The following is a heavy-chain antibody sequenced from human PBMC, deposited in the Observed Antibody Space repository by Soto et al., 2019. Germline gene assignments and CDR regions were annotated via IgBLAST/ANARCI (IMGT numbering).Heavy chain of an antibody. CDR1: GGTLSSYA. CDR3: ARHDCISTSCYYYYYYSMDV. Sequence: GASVKVSCKTSGGTLSSYAMRWVRQEPGQGLEWMGGIIPIFDTANYAQKFQGRVTITADESTSTAYMELSSLRSEDTAVYYCARHDCISTSCYYYYYYSMDVWGQGTTVTVSS. CDR2: IIPIFDTA. D-gene: IGHD2-2*01. J-gene: IGHJ6*02. V-gene: IGHV1-69*13.